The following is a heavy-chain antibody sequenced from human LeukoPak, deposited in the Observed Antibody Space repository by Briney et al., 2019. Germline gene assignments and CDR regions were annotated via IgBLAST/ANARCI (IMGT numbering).Heavy chain of an antibody. J-gene: IGHJ4*02. D-gene: IGHD1-26*01. CDR2: ISWNSGSI. V-gene: IGHV3-9*01. CDR1: GFTFDDYA. Sequence: GGSLRLSCAASGFTFDDYAMHWVRQAPGKGLEWVSGISWNSGSIGYADSVKGRFTISRDNARNSVYLQMNSLRVEDTAVYYCARDPVEWEQLLDYWGQGTLVTVSS. CDR3: ARDPVEWEQLLDY.